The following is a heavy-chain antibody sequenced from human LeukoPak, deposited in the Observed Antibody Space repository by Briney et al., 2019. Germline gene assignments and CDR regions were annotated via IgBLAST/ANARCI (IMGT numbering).Heavy chain of an antibody. V-gene: IGHV3-9*01. D-gene: IGHD1-26*01. CDR1: GFTFDDYA. CDR3: AKGTGRYWTFFDS. Sequence: PGGSLRLSCAGSGFTFDDYAMHWVRQPPGKGLEWVSGISWNSGSIDYAVSVKGRFTISRDNAKNSLFLQMNSLRPDDTAFYYCAKGTGRYWTFFDSWGQGTLVTASS. CDR2: ISWNSGSI. J-gene: IGHJ4*02.